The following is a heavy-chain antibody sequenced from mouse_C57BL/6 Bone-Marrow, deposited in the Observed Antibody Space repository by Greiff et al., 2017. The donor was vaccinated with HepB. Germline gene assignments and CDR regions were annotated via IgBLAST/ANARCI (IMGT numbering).Heavy chain of an antibody. CDR2: INPNNGGT. J-gene: IGHJ1*03. V-gene: IGHV1-18*01. CDR3: ARSCGWPQGYFDV. CDR1: GYTFTDYN. Sequence: EVMLVESGPELVKPGASVKIPCKASGYTFTDYNMDWVKQSHGKSLEWIGDINPNNGGTIYNQKFKGKATLTVDKSSSTAYMELRSLTSEDTAVYYCARSCGWPQGYFDVWGTGTTVTVSS. D-gene: IGHD6-1*01.